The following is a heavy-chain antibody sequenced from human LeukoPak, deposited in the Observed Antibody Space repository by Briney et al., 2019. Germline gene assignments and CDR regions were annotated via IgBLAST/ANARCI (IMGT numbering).Heavy chain of an antibody. CDR1: GFTFSSYS. J-gene: IGHJ6*03. V-gene: IGHV3-21*04. CDR2: ISSSSSYI. CDR3: ARGRYDFWSGYYVGGGYYYMGV. D-gene: IGHD3-3*01. Sequence: GGSLRLSCAASGFTFSSYSMNWVRQAPGKGLEWVSSISSSSSYIYYADSVKGRFTISRDNAKDSLYLQMNSLRAEDTAVYYCARGRYDFWSGYYVGGGYYYMGVWGKGTTVTVSS.